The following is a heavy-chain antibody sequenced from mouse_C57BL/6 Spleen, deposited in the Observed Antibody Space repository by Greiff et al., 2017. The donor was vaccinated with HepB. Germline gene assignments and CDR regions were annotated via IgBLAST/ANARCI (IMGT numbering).Heavy chain of an antibody. D-gene: IGHD2-4*01. V-gene: IGHV1-59*01. Sequence: QVQLQQPGAELVRPGPSVKLSCKASGYTFTSYWMHWVKQRPGQGLEWIGVIDPSDSYTNYNQKFKGKATLTVDTSSSTAYMQLSSLTSEDSAVYYCATDYVAYWGQGTLVTVSA. J-gene: IGHJ3*01. CDR1: GYTFTSYW. CDR3: ATDYVAY. CDR2: IDPSDSYT.